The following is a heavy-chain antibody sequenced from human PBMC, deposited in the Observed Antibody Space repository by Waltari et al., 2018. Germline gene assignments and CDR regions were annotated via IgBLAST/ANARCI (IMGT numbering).Heavy chain of an antibody. CDR3: AHSDYRSSWYTMDV. CDR2: VSGYDENP. V-gene: IGHV1-18*01. J-gene: IGHJ6*02. D-gene: IGHD6-13*01. CDR1: GYTFISNG. Sequence: VKLVQSGGEVKKPGASVKVSCKASGYTFISNGISWVRQAPGHGLEWVGWVSGYDENPKDARKFKGRVSLTADTATSTAYMELTSLTADDTAVYYCAHSDYRSSWYTMDVWGQGTTVSVSS.